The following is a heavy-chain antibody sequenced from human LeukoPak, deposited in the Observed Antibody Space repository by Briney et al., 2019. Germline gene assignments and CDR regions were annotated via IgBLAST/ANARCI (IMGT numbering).Heavy chain of an antibody. CDR2: IYYSGST. Sequence: PSETLSLTCTVSGGSIGSFYWSWIRQPPGKGLEWIGYIYYSGSTNYNPSLKSRVTISVDTSKNQFSLKLSSVTAADTAVYYCARDSLYCSGGSCSTLPHYYYYGVDVWGQGTTVTVSS. D-gene: IGHD2-15*01. V-gene: IGHV4-59*01. CDR1: GGSIGSFY. CDR3: ARDSLYCSGGSCSTLPHYYYYGVDV. J-gene: IGHJ6*02.